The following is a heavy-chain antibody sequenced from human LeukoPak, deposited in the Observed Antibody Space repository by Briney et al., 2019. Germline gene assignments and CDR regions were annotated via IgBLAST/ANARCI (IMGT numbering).Heavy chain of an antibody. Sequence: GRTLRLSCAVSVLTHSSLYMSWVRDAPGRGLEAVSVLYRRGSKYSGEYVNGQFTIPRDNSKDTRYVQMSSLGAEDTGVYYCARDSGDTVFDYWGQGTLVTVSS. V-gene: IGHV3-53*05. J-gene: IGHJ4*02. CDR3: ARDSGDTVFDY. D-gene: IGHD5-18*01. CDR2: LYRRGSK. CDR1: VLTHSSLY.